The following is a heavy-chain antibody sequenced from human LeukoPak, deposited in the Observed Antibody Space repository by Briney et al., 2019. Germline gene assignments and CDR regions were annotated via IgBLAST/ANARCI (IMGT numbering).Heavy chain of an antibody. CDR1: GFTFSDSY. Sequence: PGGSLRLSCAASGFTFSDSYLCSIRQAPGKRLEWVGRIKSKTYGGTTGYSAPVNGRFTISRGESRSTLYLQMDSLKTEDTAMYYCTSPSDCESSGYCGFSDYGGQGTLVTVYS. V-gene: IGHV3-15*01. J-gene: IGHJ4*02. CDR2: IKSKTYGGTT. CDR3: TSPSDCESSGYCGFSDY. D-gene: IGHD3-22*01.